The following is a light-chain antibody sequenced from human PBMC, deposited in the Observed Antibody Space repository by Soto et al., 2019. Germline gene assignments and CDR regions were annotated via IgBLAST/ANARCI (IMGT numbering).Light chain of an antibody. CDR2: EVS. J-gene: IGLJ2*01. CDR3: SSYTSRSKMV. Sequence: QSALTQPASVSGSPGQSITISCTGTSSDVGGYNYVSWYQQHPGKAPKLMIYEVSNRPSGVSNRFSGSKSGNTASLTISGLQAEDEADYYCSSYTSRSKMVFGGGTKLTVL. V-gene: IGLV2-14*01. CDR1: SSDVGGYNY.